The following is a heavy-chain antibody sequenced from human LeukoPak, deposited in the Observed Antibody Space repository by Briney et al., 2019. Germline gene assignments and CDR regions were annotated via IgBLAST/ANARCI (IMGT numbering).Heavy chain of an antibody. CDR1: GFTFSSYS. V-gene: IGHV3-21*01. J-gene: IGHJ6*02. D-gene: IGHD2-2*02. CDR2: ISSSSSYI. CDR3: ARDRTSQYQLLYPYYYYYYGMDV. Sequence: GGSLRLSCAASGFTFSSYSMNWVRQAPGKGLEWVSSISSSSSYIYYADSVKGRFTISRDNAKNSLYLQMNSLRAEDTAVYYCARDRTSQYQLLYPYYYYYYGMDVWGQGTTVTVSS.